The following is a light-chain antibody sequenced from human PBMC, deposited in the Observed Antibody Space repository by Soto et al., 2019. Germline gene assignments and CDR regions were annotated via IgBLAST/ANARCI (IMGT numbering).Light chain of an antibody. V-gene: IGLV2-8*01. CDR2: EVS. CDR3: SSYARNRDVL. J-gene: IGLJ2*01. Sequence: QSALTQPPSASGSPGQSVTISCTGTSSDVGGYSYVSWYQQHPGKAPKLMIYEVSKRPSGVPDRFSGSKSGNTASLTVSGLLAEDEADYYCSSYARNRDVLFGGGTKVTVL. CDR1: SSDVGGYSY.